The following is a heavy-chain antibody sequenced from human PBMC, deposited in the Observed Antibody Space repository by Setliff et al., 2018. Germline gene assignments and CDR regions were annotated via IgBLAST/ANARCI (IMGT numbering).Heavy chain of an antibody. Sequence: SVKVYCKASGGTFSSYAISWVRRAPGQGLEWMGGIIPIFGTANYAQKFQGRVTITADESTSTAYMELSSLRSEDTAVYYCARSGYSSGRNYYYYMDVWGKGTTVTVSS. D-gene: IGHD6-19*01. V-gene: IGHV1-69*13. CDR1: GGTFSSYA. CDR3: ARSGYSSGRNYYYYMDV. CDR2: IIPIFGTA. J-gene: IGHJ6*03.